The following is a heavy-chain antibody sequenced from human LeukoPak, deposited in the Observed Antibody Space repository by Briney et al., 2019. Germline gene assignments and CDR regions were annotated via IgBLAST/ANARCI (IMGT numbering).Heavy chain of an antibody. CDR1: GYTFTGYY. J-gene: IGHJ4*02. D-gene: IGHD3-9*01. Sequence: GASGKVSCKASGYTFTGYYMHWVRQAPGQGLEWMGWINPNSGGTNYAQKFQGRVTMTRDTSISTAYMEPSRLRSDDTAVYYCARDGGGLNDIHADYWGQGTLVTVSS. CDR2: INPNSGGT. CDR3: ARDGGGLNDIHADY. V-gene: IGHV1-2*02.